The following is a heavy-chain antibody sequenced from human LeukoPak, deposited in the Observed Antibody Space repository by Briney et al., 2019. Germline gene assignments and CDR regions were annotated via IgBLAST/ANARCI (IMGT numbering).Heavy chain of an antibody. J-gene: IGHJ5*02. CDR3: ARDRGSDNGSYPNWFDP. CDR2: ISYDGSNK. CDR1: GFTFSSYA. D-gene: IGHD1-26*01. V-gene: IGHV3-30-3*01. Sequence: GGSLRLSCAASGFTFSSYAMHWVRQAPGKGLEWVAVISYDGSNKYYADSVKGRFTISRDNSKNTLYLQMNSLRAEDTAVYYCARDRGSDNGSYPNWFDPWGQGTLVTVSS.